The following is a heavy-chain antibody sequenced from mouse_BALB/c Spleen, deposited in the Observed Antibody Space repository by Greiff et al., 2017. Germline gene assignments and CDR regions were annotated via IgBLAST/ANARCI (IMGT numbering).Heavy chain of an antibody. D-gene: IGHD4-1*01. V-gene: IGHV1-4*01. CDR1: GYTFTSYT. J-gene: IGHJ2*01. CDR2: INPSSGYT. Sequence: QVHVKQSGAELARPGASVKMSCKASGYTFTSYTMHWVKQRPGQGLEWIGYINPSSGYTNYNQKFKDKATLTADKSSSTAYMQLSSLTSEDSAVYYCASPNWGFDYWGQGTTLTVSS. CDR3: ASPNWGFDY.